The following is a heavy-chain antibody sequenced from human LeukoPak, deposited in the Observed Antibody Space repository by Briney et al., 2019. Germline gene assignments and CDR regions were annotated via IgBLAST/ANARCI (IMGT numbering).Heavy chain of an antibody. J-gene: IGHJ4*02. Sequence: ASVKVSCKASGYTFTTYGISWVRQAPGQGLEWMGWISTHTDNKNYAQKIQDRVTMTIDTSTNTAYLELRSLQSDDTGVYYCARRMKRWPGVDYWGQGTLVTVSS. V-gene: IGHV1-18*01. CDR3: ARRMKRWPGVDY. D-gene: IGHD5-24*01. CDR2: ISTHTDNK. CDR1: GYTFTTYG.